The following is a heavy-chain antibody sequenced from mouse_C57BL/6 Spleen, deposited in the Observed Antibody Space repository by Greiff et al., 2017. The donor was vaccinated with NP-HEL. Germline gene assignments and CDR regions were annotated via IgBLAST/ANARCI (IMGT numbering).Heavy chain of an antibody. CDR3: ARALCFYYAMDY. Sequence: QVQLKQSGPGLVQPSQSLSITCTVSGFSLTSYGVHWVRQSPGKGLEWLGVIWSGGSTDYNAAFISRLSISKDNSKSQVFFKMHSLQADDTAIYYCARALCFYYAMDYWGQGTSVTVSS. CDR2: IWSGGST. J-gene: IGHJ4*01. CDR1: GFSLTSYG. V-gene: IGHV2-2*01.